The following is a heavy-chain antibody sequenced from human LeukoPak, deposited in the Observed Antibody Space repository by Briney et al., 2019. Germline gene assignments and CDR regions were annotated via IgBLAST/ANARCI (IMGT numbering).Heavy chain of an antibody. CDR1: GGTFSSDA. Sequence: SVKVSCKASGGTFSSDAISWVRQAPGQGLEWMGGIIPIFGTANYAQKFQDRVTITADESTSTAYMELSSLRSEDTAVYYCARRSLGYCSSTSCYGPPDYWGQGTLVTVSS. V-gene: IGHV1-69*13. CDR3: ARRSLGYCSSTSCYGPPDY. CDR2: IIPIFGTA. D-gene: IGHD2-2*01. J-gene: IGHJ4*02.